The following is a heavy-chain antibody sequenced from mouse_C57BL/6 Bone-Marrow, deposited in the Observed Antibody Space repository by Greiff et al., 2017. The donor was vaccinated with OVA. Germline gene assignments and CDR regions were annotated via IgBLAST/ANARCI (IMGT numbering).Heavy chain of an antibody. CDR1: GFTFSSYA. J-gene: IGHJ2*01. Sequence: EVKVVESGGGLVKPGGSLKLSCAASGFTFSSYAMSWVRQTPEKRLEWVATISDGGSYTYYPDNVKGRFTISRDNAKNNLYLQMSHLKSEDTAMYYCAREGGSSFLDYWGQGTTLTVSS. V-gene: IGHV5-4*01. D-gene: IGHD1-1*01. CDR3: AREGGSSFLDY. CDR2: ISDGGSYT.